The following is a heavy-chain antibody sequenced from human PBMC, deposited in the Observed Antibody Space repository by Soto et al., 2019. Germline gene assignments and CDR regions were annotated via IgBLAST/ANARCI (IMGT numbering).Heavy chain of an antibody. CDR2: ISYSGT. CDR1: GGSITAGNYV. J-gene: IGHJ6*02. CDR3: ATRSATCFFYGMDV. Sequence: QVQLQESGPGLVKPSQTLSLTCTVSGGSITAGNYVLTWIRQSPGKGLEWIGYISYSGTYYNPSLKSRLTISIDTSKNQLSLQVTSVTAADTAVYYCATRSATCFFYGMDVWGHGTTVIVSS. D-gene: IGHD1-26*01. V-gene: IGHV4-30-4*01.